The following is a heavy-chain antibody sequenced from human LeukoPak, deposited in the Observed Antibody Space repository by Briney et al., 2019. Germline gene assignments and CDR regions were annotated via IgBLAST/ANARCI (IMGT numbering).Heavy chain of an antibody. J-gene: IGHJ3*02. V-gene: IGHV3-30*04. CDR1: GFTFSSYA. CDR2: ISYDGPKK. CDR3: ARVRMSGWTLGYAVEI. Sequence: PGGSLRLSCAASGFTFSSYAMHWVRQAPGKGLEWVAAISYDGPKKYYVDSVKGRFTISRDNSKNTLYLQMNSLRAEDTAVYYCARVRMSGWTLGYAVEIWGQGTMVTVSS. D-gene: IGHD6-19*01.